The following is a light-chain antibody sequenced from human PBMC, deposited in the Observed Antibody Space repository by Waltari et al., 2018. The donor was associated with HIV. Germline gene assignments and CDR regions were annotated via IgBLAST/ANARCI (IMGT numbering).Light chain of an antibody. CDR3: QTRSNSPRT. Sequence: EIVLTQSPATLSLSPGERATLSCRASQSVSSYLAWYQQKPGQAPRLLIYDASNSATGIPARFSGIGSGTDFTLTISSLEPEDCAVYYCQTRSNSPRTFGQGTKVEFK. J-gene: IGKJ1*01. CDR2: DAS. V-gene: IGKV3-11*01. CDR1: QSVSSY.